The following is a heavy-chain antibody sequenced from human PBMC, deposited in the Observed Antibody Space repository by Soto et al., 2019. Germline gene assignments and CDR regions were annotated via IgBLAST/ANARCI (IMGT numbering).Heavy chain of an antibody. CDR1: GGTFSSYA. CDR3: TSDHRREILRGVNSIDV. V-gene: IGHV1-69*13. J-gene: IGHJ6*02. CDR2: IIAIFDTA. Sequence: SSVTVSCKASGGTFSSYAISWVRQAPGQGLDWMGGIIAIFDTANYAQKFQGRVTITADESTSTAYMELSSLRSEDTAVYYCTSDHRREILRGVNSIDVQCRGTT. D-gene: IGHD3-10*01.